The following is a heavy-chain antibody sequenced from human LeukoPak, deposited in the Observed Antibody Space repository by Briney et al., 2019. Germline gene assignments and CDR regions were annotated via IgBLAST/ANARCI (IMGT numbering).Heavy chain of an antibody. CDR2: IYSGGTT. V-gene: IGHV3-66*01. D-gene: IGHD2-15*01. CDR1: GXTVSSNY. Sequence: GGSLRLSCAASGXTVSSNYMTWVRQAPGKGLEWVSVIYSGGTTYYADSVKGRFTISRDNSKNTLYLQMNSLRAEDTAVYSCARGYCSDGGCALDYWGQGTLVTVS. CDR3: ARGYCSDGGCALDY. J-gene: IGHJ4*02.